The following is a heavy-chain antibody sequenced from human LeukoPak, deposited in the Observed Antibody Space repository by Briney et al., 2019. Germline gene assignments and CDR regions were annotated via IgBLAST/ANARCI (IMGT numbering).Heavy chain of an antibody. J-gene: IGHJ4*02. Sequence: ASVKVSCKASGYTFTCYYMHWVRQAPGQGLEWMGRINPNSGGTNYAQKFQGRVTMTRDTSISTAYMELSRPRSDDTAVYYCARPVLKGYDNCGYWGQGTLVTVSS. D-gene: IGHD1-20*01. CDR3: ARPVLKGYDNCGY. CDR2: INPNSGGT. CDR1: GYTFTCYY. V-gene: IGHV1-2*06.